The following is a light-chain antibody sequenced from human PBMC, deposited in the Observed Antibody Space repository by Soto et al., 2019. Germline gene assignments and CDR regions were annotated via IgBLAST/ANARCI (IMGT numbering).Light chain of an antibody. V-gene: IGLV2-14*01. CDR3: SSYTSSSTLMV. CDR2: EVS. Sequence: QSALTQPASVSGSTGQSITISCTGTSSDVGGYNYVSWYHQHPGKAPKLMIYEVSNRPSGVSNRSSGSKSGNTASLTISGLQAEDEADYYCSSYTSSSTLMVFGGGTKLTVL. CDR1: SSDVGGYNY. J-gene: IGLJ2*01.